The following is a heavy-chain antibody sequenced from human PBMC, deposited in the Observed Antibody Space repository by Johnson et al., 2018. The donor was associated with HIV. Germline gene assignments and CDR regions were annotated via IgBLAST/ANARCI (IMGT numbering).Heavy chain of an antibody. Sequence: VHLVESGGGVVQPGRSLRLSCAASGFSFSSYGMHWVRQAPGKGLEWVAVISYDGSNKYYADSVKGRFTISRDNSKNTLYLQMNSLRAEDTAVYYCARERPGSGYDWGDAFDIWGQGTMVTVSS. D-gene: IGHD5-12*01. V-gene: IGHV3-30*03. CDR2: ISYDGSNK. CDR1: GFSFSSYG. J-gene: IGHJ3*02. CDR3: ARERPGSGYDWGDAFDI.